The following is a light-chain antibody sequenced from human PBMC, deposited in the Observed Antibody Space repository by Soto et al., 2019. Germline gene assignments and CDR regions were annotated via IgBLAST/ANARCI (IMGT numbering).Light chain of an antibody. CDR2: DVS. CDR3: KQFNSDPIT. V-gene: IGKV1-5*01. CDR1: QGISSS. Sequence: DIQMSQSPSTLSASVGDRVTITCRASQGISSSLAWYQQKPGKAPNLLIYDVSTLESGVPSRFSGSGSGTEFTLTISSLQPEDFRTYYCKQFNSDPITLGPGTRLEIK. J-gene: IGKJ5*01.